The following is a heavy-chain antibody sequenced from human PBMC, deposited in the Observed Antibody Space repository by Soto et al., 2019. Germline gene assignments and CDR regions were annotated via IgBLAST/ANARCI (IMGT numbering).Heavy chain of an antibody. J-gene: IGHJ3*02. CDR1: GFTFSSYS. V-gene: IGHV3-21*01. Sequence: GGSLRLSCAASGFTFSSYSMNWVRQAPGKGLEWVSSISSSSSYIYYADSVKGRFTISRDNAKNSLYLQMNSLRAEDTAVYYCARVREAGHDAFDIWGQGTMVTVSS. CDR3: ARVREAGHDAFDI. CDR2: ISSSSSYI. D-gene: IGHD6-19*01.